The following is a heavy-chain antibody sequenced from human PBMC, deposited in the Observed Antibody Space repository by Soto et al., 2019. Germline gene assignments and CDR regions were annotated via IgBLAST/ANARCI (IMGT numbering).Heavy chain of an antibody. CDR1: GFTFSSYS. CDR3: ARDSGYSYGPLDY. Sequence: EVPLVESGGGLVQPGGSLRLSCAASGFTFSSYSMNWVRQAPGKGLEWVSYISSSSSTIYYADSVKGRFTISRDNAKNSLYLQMNSLRAEDTAVYYFARDSGYSYGPLDYWGQGTLVTVSS. D-gene: IGHD5-18*01. CDR2: ISSSSSTI. J-gene: IGHJ4*02. V-gene: IGHV3-48*01.